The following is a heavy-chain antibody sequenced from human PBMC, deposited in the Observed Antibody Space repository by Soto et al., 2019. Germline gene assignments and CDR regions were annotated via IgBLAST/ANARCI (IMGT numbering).Heavy chain of an antibody. CDR2: IIPIFGTA. Sequence: QVQLVQSGAEVKNPGSSLKVSCKASGGTFSSYAISWVRQAPGQGLEWMGGIIPIFGTANYAQKFQGRVTITADEYTSTAYMELSSLRSEDTAVYYCARDLPRDGRRGPFDYWGQGTLVTVSS. CDR3: ARDLPRDGRRGPFDY. V-gene: IGHV1-69*01. J-gene: IGHJ4*02. CDR1: GGTFSSYA.